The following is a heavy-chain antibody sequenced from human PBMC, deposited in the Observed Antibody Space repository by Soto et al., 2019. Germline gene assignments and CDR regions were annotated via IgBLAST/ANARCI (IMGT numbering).Heavy chain of an antibody. CDR2: IIPILGIA. CDR1: GGTFSSYP. Sequence: QVQLVQSGAEVKQPGSSVKVSCKASGGTFSSYPISWVRQAPGQGLEWMGRIIPILGIANYAQKFQGRVTITADKSTSTAYMELSSLRSEDTAVYYCASSALSGYSAYYYYYMDVWGKGTTVTVSS. V-gene: IGHV1-69*02. CDR3: ASSALSGYSAYYYYYMDV. D-gene: IGHD5-12*01. J-gene: IGHJ6*03.